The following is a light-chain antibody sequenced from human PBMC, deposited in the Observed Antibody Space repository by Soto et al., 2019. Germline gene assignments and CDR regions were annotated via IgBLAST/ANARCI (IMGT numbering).Light chain of an antibody. CDR2: DAS. V-gene: IGKV1-33*01. CDR1: QDISNY. Sequence: DIQMTQSPSSLSASVGDRVTITCQASQDISNYLNWYQQKPGKAPKLLNYDASNLETGVPSRFSGSGSGTDFTFPISSLQPEDIATYYCQQYDNLPRYTFGPGTKVDIK. J-gene: IGKJ3*01. CDR3: QQYDNLPRYT.